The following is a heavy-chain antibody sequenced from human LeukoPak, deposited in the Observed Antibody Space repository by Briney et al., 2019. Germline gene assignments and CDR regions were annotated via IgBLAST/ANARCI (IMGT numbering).Heavy chain of an antibody. Sequence: GGSLRLSCAASGFTFSDYYMSWIRQAPGKGLEWVSYISSSGSTIYYADSVKGRFTISRDNAKNSLYLQMNNLRAEDTAVYYCARVTPSNDAFDIWGQGTMVTVSS. J-gene: IGHJ3*02. D-gene: IGHD1-14*01. V-gene: IGHV3-11*04. CDR1: GFTFSDYY. CDR2: ISSSGSTI. CDR3: ARVTPSNDAFDI.